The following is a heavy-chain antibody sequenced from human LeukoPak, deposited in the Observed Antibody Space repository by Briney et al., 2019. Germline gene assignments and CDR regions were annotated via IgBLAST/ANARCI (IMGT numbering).Heavy chain of an antibody. CDR2: INPSGGST. V-gene: IGHV1-46*01. CDR3: ARRTTRLLGFDP. D-gene: IGHD3-3*01. CDR1: GYTFTRYY. Sequence: ASVKVSCKASGYTFTRYYMHWVRQAPGQGLEWMGIINPSGGSTNYAQKFQGRVTMTRDTSTNTVYMELSSLSSEDTAVYYCARRTTRLLGFDPWGQGTLVTVSS. J-gene: IGHJ5*02.